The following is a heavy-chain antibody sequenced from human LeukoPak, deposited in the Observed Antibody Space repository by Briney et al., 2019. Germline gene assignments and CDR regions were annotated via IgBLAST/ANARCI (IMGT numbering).Heavy chain of an antibody. CDR3: GSMAAAGTFDY. CDR1: GFTFSSYE. V-gene: IGHV3-48*03. CDR2: ISSSGSTI. J-gene: IGHJ4*02. Sequence: GGSLRLSCAASGFTFSSYEMNWVRQAPGKGLEWVSYISSSGSTIYYADSVKGRSTISRDNAKNSLYLQMNSLRAEDTAVYYCGSMAAAGTFDYWGQGTLVTVSS. D-gene: IGHD6-13*01.